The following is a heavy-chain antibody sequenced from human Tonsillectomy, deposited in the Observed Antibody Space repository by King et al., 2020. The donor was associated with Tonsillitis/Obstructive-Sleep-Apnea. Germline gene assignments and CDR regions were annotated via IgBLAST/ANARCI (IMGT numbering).Heavy chain of an antibody. V-gene: IGHV3-23*04. D-gene: IGHD3-3*01. CDR1: GFTFSNYA. CDR3: AKQRGYSPPREALDS. Sequence: VQLVESGGGFIQPGGSLRLSCAVSGFTFSNYAMSWVRQAPGKGLEWVSAINGGGDSTYYADSVKGRFTISRDNSKDTLYLQMNNLRAEDTAVYYCAKQRGYSPPREALDSWGQGTMVTVSS. J-gene: IGHJ3*01. CDR2: INGGGDST.